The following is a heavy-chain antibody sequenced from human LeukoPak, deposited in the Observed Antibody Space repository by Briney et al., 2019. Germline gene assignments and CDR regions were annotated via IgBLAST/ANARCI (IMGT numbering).Heavy chain of an antibody. CDR2: INHSGST. V-gene: IGHV4-34*01. D-gene: IGHD6-13*01. Sequence: PSETLSLTCAVYGGSFSGYYWSWIRQPPGKGLEWIGEINHSGSTNYNPSLKSRVTISVDTSKNQFSLKLSSVTAADTAVYYCARGAAAAGYYYYMDVWGKGTTVTVSS. CDR1: GGSFSGYY. CDR3: ARGAAAAGYYYYMDV. J-gene: IGHJ6*03.